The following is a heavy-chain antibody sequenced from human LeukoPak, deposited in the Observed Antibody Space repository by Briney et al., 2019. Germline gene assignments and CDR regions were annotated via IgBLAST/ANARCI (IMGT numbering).Heavy chain of an antibody. CDR1: GYTFTGYF. CDR2: INPNSGGT. Sequence: ASVKVSCKASGYTFTGYFMHWVRQAPGQGLEWMGWINPNSGGTNYAQKFQGRVIMTRDTSISTAYIELSRLRSDDTAVYYCARDLDGSSGCDYWGQGTLVTVSS. CDR3: ARDLDGSSGCDY. J-gene: IGHJ4*02. V-gene: IGHV1-2*02. D-gene: IGHD6-13*01.